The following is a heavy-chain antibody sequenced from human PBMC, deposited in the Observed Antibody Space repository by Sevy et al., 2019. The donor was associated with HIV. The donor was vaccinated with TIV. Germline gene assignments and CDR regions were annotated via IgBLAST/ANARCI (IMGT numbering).Heavy chain of an antibody. V-gene: IGHV1-2*06. Sequence: VSVKVSCKTSGYTFTTYYMHWVRQAPGQGLEWMGRINPKSGDTNYAQKFQGRVTLTRDTSISTAYMELSRLTSDDTAVYYCARLTTINPFDYWGQGTLVTVSS. CDR3: ARLTTINPFDY. J-gene: IGHJ4*02. CDR2: INPKSGDT. D-gene: IGHD4-17*01. CDR1: GYTFTTYY.